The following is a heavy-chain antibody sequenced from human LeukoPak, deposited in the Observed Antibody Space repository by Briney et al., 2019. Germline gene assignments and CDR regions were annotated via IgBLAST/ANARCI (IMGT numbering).Heavy chain of an antibody. CDR3: ARDKRYYYDSRAQLDY. V-gene: IGHV4-30-4*01. J-gene: IGHJ4*02. Sequence: PSETLSLTCTVSGGSISSGDYYWSWIRQPPGKGLEWIGYIYYTGSTYYNPSLKSRVTISVDTSKNQFSLKLSSVTAADTAVYFCARDKRYYYDSRAQLDYWGQGTLVTVSS. CDR1: GGSISSGDYY. CDR2: IYYTGST. D-gene: IGHD3-22*01.